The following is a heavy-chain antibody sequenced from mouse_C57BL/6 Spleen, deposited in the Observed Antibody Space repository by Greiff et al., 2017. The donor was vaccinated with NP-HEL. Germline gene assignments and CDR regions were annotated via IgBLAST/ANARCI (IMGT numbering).Heavy chain of an antibody. Sequence: ESGPGLVKPSQSLSLTCSVTGYSITSGYYWNWIRQFPGNKLEWMGYISYDGSNNYNPSLKNRISITRDTSKNQFFLKLNSVTTEDTATYYCARGPHYYGSAWFAYWGQGTLVTVSA. CDR3: ARGPHYYGSAWFAY. CDR1: GYSITSGYY. V-gene: IGHV3-6*01. D-gene: IGHD1-1*01. J-gene: IGHJ3*01. CDR2: ISYDGSN.